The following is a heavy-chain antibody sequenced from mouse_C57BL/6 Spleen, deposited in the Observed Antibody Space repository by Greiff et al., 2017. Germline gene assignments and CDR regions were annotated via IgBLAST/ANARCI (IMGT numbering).Heavy chain of an antibody. CDR2: IYPGDGYT. Sequence: QVQLQQSGPELVKPGASVKISCKASGYAFSSSWMNWVKQRPGKGLEWIGRIYPGDGYTKYNGQFKGKATLTADKSSSTAYMQLSSLTSEDSAVYCCARGWSNYLYYAMDYWGQGTSGTVSS. CDR1: GYAFSSSW. D-gene: IGHD2-5*01. CDR3: ARGWSNYLYYAMDY. J-gene: IGHJ4*01. V-gene: IGHV1-82*01.